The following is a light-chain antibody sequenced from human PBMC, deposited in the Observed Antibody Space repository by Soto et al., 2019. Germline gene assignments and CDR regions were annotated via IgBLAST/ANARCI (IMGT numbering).Light chain of an antibody. Sequence: EIVLTQSPATLSLSPGERATLSCRASQSVSSYLAWYPQKPGQAPRLLIYDASNRATGIPARFSGSGSGTAFTLTISSLEPADFAVYYCQQRSNWPPEGTFGPGTKVDIK. J-gene: IGKJ3*01. CDR3: QQRSNWPPEGT. CDR2: DAS. CDR1: QSVSSY. V-gene: IGKV3-11*01.